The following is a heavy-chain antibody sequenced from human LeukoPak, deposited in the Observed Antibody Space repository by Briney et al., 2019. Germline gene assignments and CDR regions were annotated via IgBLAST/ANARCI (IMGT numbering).Heavy chain of an antibody. J-gene: IGHJ4*02. D-gene: IGHD5-12*01. Sequence: PSGTLSLTCAVSGDSIITSHWWSWVRQPPGKGLEWIGEIYHIGTTNYNPSLKSRVSISVDTSRNQFSLTLSSVTAADTAVYYCARVTGYDWESSYDYWGQGTLVTVSS. CDR3: ARVTGYDWESSYDY. V-gene: IGHV4-4*02. CDR1: GDSIITSHW. CDR2: IYHIGTT.